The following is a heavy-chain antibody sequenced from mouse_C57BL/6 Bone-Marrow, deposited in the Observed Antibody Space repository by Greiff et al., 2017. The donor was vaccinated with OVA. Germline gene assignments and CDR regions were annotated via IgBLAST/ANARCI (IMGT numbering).Heavy chain of an antibody. D-gene: IGHD1-1*01. CDR3: AGAPHYYGSSVYAMDY. Sequence: ESGPGLVKPSPSLSLSCSVTGYSITSGYYWNWIRQFPGNKLEWMGYISYDGSNNYNPSLKNRISITRDTSKNQFFLKLNSVTTEDTATYYCAGAPHYYGSSVYAMDYWGQGTSVTVSS. CDR1: GYSITSGYY. J-gene: IGHJ4*01. CDR2: ISYDGSN. V-gene: IGHV3-6*01.